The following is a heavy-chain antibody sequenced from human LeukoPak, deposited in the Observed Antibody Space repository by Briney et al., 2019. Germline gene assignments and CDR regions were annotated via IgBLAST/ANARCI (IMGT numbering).Heavy chain of an antibody. D-gene: IGHD3-10*01. CDR1: GFTFSSYA. J-gene: IGHJ4*02. Sequence: GGSLRLSCAASGFTFSSYAMSWVRQAPGKGLEWVLAISGSGGSTYYADSVKGRFIISRDNSKNTLYLQMNSLGAEDTAVFYCARDGIRGGSGSYIDYWGQGTLVTVSS. CDR2: ISGSGGST. V-gene: IGHV3-23*01. CDR3: ARDGIRGGSGSYIDY.